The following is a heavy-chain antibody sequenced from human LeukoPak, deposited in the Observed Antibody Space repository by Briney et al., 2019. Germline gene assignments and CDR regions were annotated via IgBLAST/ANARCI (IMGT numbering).Heavy chain of an antibody. D-gene: IGHD5-18*01. CDR2: ISWNSGSI. CDR1: GFTFDDYA. Sequence: GGSLRLSCAASGFTFDDYAMHWVRQAPGKGLEWVSGISWNSGSIGYADSVKGRFTISRDNSKNTLFLQMNSLRPEDTAVYFCGFNPDTETSNTWGQGTLVAVSS. V-gene: IGHV3-9*01. J-gene: IGHJ5*02. CDR3: GFNPDTETSNT.